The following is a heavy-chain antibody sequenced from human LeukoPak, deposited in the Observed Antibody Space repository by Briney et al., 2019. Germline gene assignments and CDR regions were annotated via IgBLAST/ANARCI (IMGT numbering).Heavy chain of an antibody. J-gene: IGHJ4*02. CDR3: AARRRCGGDCYNDY. D-gene: IGHD2-21*02. CDR1: GFTFSSYA. V-gene: IGHV3-7*01. CDR2: IKEDGSEK. Sequence: GGSLRLSCAASGFTFSSYAMSWVRQAPGRGLEWVANIKEDGSEKYYVGSVKGRLTISRDNAKSSLYLQMNSLRVEDTAVYYCAARRRCGGDCYNDYWGQGTLVTVSS.